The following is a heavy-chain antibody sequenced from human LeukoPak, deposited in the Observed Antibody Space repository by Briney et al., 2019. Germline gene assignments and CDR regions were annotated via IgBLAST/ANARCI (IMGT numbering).Heavy chain of an antibody. Sequence: AGSLRLSCAASGFTFSDYYMSWIRQAPGKGLEWASYISSCGSATYYADSVKGRFTISRDNAENSLFLQMNSLRADDTAVYYCVRGYSNYPYFYYYYMDVWGKGTTVTVSS. D-gene: IGHD4-11*01. J-gene: IGHJ6*03. CDR3: VRGYSNYPYFYYYYMDV. CDR1: GFTFSDYY. CDR2: ISSCGSAT. V-gene: IGHV3-11*04.